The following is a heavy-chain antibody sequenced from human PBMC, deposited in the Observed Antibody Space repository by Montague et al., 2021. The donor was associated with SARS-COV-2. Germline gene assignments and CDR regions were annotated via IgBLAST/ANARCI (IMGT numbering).Heavy chain of an antibody. CDR2: TYYRSKWYN. D-gene: IGHD5-18*01. CDR3: ARDTRIQLWFDRDYYYGMDV. CDR1: GDSVSSNSAV. Sequence: CAISGDSVSSNSAVWNWIRQSPSRGLEWLGRTYYRSKWYNDYAVSVNSRITINPDTSKNQFSLQLNSVTPEDTAVYYCARDTRIQLWFDRDYYYGMDVWGQGTTVTVSS. V-gene: IGHV6-1*01. J-gene: IGHJ6*02.